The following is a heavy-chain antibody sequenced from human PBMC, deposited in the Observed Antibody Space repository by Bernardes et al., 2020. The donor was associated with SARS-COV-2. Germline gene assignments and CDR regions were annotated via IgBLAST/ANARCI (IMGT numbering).Heavy chain of an antibody. J-gene: IGHJ2*01. CDR2: ISAYNGNT. V-gene: IGHV1-18*04. CDR3: ARVDYYDTSGYYPRPYFDL. CDR1: AYTFTSYG. Sequence: ASVKVSCKASAYTFTSYGISWVRQAPGQGLEWMGWISAYNGNTNYAQKLQGRVTMTTDTSTTTAYMELRSLTSDDTAVYYCARVDYYDTSGYYPRPYFDLWGRGTLVTVSS. D-gene: IGHD3-22*01.